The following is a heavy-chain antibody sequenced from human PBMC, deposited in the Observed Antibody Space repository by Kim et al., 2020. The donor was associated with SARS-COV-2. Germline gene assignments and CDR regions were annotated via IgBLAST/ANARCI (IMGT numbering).Heavy chain of an antibody. CDR3: ARNSSDGYNYQGYFYYCM. CDR1: GGSFSGYY. Sequence: SETLSLTCAVYGGSFSGYYWSWIRQPPGKGLEWIGEINHSGSTNYNPSLKSRVTISVDTSKNQFSLKLSSVTAADTAVYYCARNSSDGYNYQGYFYYCM. J-gene: IGHJ6*01. CDR2: INHSGST. V-gene: IGHV4-34*01. D-gene: IGHD5-12*01.